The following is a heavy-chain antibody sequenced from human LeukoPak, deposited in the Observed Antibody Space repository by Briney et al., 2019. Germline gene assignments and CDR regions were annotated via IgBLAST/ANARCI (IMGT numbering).Heavy chain of an antibody. Sequence: SQTLSLTCTVSGGSISSGGYYWSWIRQHPGKGLEWIGYIYYSGSTYYNPSLKSRVTISVDTSKNQFSLKLSSVTAADTAVYYCARAPTVTTGDRFDPWGQGTLVTVSS. CDR3: ARAPTVTTGDRFDP. CDR1: GGSISSGGYY. V-gene: IGHV4-31*03. D-gene: IGHD4-17*01. CDR2: IYYSGST. J-gene: IGHJ5*02.